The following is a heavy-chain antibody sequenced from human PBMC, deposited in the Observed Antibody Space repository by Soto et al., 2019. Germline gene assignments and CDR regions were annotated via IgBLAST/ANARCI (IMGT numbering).Heavy chain of an antibody. D-gene: IGHD3-3*01. Sequence: PGGSLRLSCAASGFTFSSYGMHWVSQAPGKGLEWVAVIWYDGSNKYYADSVKGRFTISRDNSKNTLYLQMNSLSAEDTAVYYCARAPYYYFWSGYGGAGNYFDYCGQGSLSTVS. CDR3: ARAPYYYFWSGYGGAGNYFDY. CDR1: GFTFSSYG. CDR2: IWYDGSNK. V-gene: IGHV3-33*01. J-gene: IGHJ4*02.